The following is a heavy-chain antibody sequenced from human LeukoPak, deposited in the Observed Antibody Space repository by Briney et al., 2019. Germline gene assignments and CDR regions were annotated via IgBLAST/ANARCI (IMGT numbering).Heavy chain of an antibody. CDR3: ATHPRNYYYYYMDV. Sequence: SVKVSCKASGGTFSSYAIGWVRQAPGQGLEWMGRIIPIFGTANYAQKFQGRVTITTDESTSTAYMELSSLRSEDTAVYYCATHPRNYYYYYMDVWGKGTTVTVSS. J-gene: IGHJ6*03. CDR2: IIPIFGTA. CDR1: GGTFSSYA. D-gene: IGHD7-27*01. V-gene: IGHV1-69*05.